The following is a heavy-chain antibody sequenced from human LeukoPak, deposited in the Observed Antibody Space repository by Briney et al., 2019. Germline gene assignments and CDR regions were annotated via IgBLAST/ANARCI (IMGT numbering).Heavy chain of an antibody. D-gene: IGHD3-22*01. V-gene: IGHV4-59*01. CDR3: ARDSSSGSNWFDP. J-gene: IGHJ5*02. Sequence: SETLSPTCTVSGGSISSYYWSWIRQPPGKGLEWIGYIYYSGSTNYNPSLKSRVTISVDTSKNQFSLKLSSVTAADTAVYYCARDSSSGSNWFDPWGQGTLVTVSS. CDR1: GGSISSYY. CDR2: IYYSGST.